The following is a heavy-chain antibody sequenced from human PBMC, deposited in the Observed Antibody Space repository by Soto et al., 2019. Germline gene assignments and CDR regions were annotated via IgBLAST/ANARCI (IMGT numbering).Heavy chain of an antibody. V-gene: IGHV4-39*07. CDR1: GGSISSSSYY. D-gene: IGHD1-26*01. J-gene: IGHJ6*02. CDR3: ARDLVGAPYYYYYYGMDV. Sequence: PSETLSLTCTVSGGSISSSSYYWGWIRQPPGKGLEWIGSIYYSGSTNYNPSLKSRVTISVDTSKNQFSLKLSSVTAADTAVYYCARDLVGAPYYYYYYGMDVWGQGTTVTVSS. CDR2: IYYSGST.